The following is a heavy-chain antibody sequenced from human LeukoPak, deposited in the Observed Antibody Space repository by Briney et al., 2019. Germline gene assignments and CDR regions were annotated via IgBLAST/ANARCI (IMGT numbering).Heavy chain of an antibody. V-gene: IGHV3-30*04. J-gene: IGHJ4*02. CDR3: ARDDAIAAAVDY. Sequence: GGSLRLSCAASGFTFSSYAMHWVRQAPGKGLEWVAVISYDGSNKYYADSVKGRFTISRDNSKNTLYLQMNSPRAEDTAVYYCARDDAIAAAVDYWGQGTLVTVSS. D-gene: IGHD6-13*01. CDR1: GFTFSSYA. CDR2: ISYDGSNK.